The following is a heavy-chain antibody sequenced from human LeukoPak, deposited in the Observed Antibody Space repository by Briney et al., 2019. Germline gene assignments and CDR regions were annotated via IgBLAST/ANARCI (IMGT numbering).Heavy chain of an antibody. V-gene: IGHV5-10-1*01. Sequence: GESLKISCKTSGYTFTTYWITWVHQMPGKGLEWMGRIDPSDSSTSFSPSFQGHVTISVDKSISTAYLQWSSLKASDTAIYYCARRASPADYWGQGTLVTVSS. J-gene: IGHJ4*02. CDR2: IDPSDSST. CDR3: ARRASPADY. CDR1: GYTFTTYW.